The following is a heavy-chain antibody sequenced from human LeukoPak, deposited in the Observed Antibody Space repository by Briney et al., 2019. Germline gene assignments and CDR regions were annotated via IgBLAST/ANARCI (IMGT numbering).Heavy chain of an antibody. CDR2: INPNSGGT. CDR3: ARDQRHSYGLRS. Sequence: ASVKVSCKASGYAFTGYYMHWVRQAPGQGLEWMGWINPNSGGTNYAQKFQGRVTMTRDTSISTAYMELSRLRSDDTAVYYCARDQRHSYGLRSWGQGTLVTVSS. CDR1: GYAFTGYY. V-gene: IGHV1-2*02. J-gene: IGHJ5*02. D-gene: IGHD5-18*01.